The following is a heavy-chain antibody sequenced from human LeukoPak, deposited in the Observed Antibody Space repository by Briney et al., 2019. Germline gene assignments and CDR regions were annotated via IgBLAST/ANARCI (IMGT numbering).Heavy chain of an antibody. D-gene: IGHD3-3*01. CDR1: GGTFISYA. V-gene: IGHV1-69*13. J-gene: IGHJ5*02. Sequence: ASVKVSCKASGGTFISYAISWVRQAPGQGLEWMGGIIPIFGTANYAQKFQGRVTITADESTSTAYMELSSLRSEDTAVYYCARSRGYDSRDWFDPWGQGTLVTVSS. CDR3: ARSRGYDSRDWFDP. CDR2: IIPIFGTA.